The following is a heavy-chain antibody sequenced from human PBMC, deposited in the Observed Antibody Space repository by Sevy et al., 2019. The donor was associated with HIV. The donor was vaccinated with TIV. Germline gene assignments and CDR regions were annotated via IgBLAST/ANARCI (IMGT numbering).Heavy chain of an antibody. CDR1: GLTFSNYA. CDR2: ISYDGSNK. CDR3: ARVDEQRWLRLYYFDY. J-gene: IGHJ4*02. D-gene: IGHD5-12*01. Sequence: GGSLRLSCAAPGLTFSNYAMHWVRQAPGKGLEWVAVISYDGSNKYYADSVKGRFTISRDNSKNTLYLQMNSLRAEDTAVYYCARVDEQRWLRLYYFDYWGQGTLVTVSS. V-gene: IGHV3-30*04.